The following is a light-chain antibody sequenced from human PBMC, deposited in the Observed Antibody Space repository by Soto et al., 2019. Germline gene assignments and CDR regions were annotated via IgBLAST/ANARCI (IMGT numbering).Light chain of an antibody. CDR2: DVS. CDR1: SSDVGGSNY. CDR3: SAYISSSTLVV. J-gene: IGLJ2*01. Sequence: QSALAQPAAVSGSPGQSITISCTGTSSDVGGSNYVSWYQQHPGKAPKLMIYDVSNRPSGVSDRFSGSKSGNTASLTISGLQAEDEADYYCSAYISSSTLVVFGGGTKLTVL. V-gene: IGLV2-14*03.